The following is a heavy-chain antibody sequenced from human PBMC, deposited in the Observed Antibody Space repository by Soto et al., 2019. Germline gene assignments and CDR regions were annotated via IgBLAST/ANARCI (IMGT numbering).Heavy chain of an antibody. CDR2: IDHSGST. Sequence: PSETLSLTCAVSGCSIRHSNWWNWVRQPPGKGLEWIGEIDHSGSTNYNPSLKSRVTISVDKSKNQFSLKLTSVTAADTAIYYCARHGSGLKYYFDYWGQG. D-gene: IGHD3-10*01. V-gene: IGHV4-4*02. J-gene: IGHJ4*02. CDR1: GCSIRHSNW. CDR3: ARHGSGLKYYFDY.